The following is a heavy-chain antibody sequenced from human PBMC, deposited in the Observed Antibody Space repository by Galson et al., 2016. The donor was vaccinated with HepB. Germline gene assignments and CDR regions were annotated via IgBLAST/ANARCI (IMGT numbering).Heavy chain of an antibody. CDR3: ARQYWGGPSDN. J-gene: IGHJ4*02. D-gene: IGHD2/OR15-2a*01. V-gene: IGHV4-4*02. Sequence: SETLSLTCGVSGVSISSSDRWSWVRQPPGQGLEWIGQIFHSGRVNYIPSLASRVTISVDTSNNHFSLRLTSVTAADTALYYCARQYWGGPSDNWGQGILVTVSS. CDR2: IFHSGRV. CDR1: GVSISSSDR.